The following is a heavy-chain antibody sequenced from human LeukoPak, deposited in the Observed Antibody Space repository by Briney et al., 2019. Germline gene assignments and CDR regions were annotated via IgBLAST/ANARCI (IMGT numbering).Heavy chain of an antibody. Sequence: GGSLRLFCAASGFTFSNAWMSWVRQAPGKGLEWVGRIKSKTDGGTTDYAAPVKGRFTISRDDSKNTLYLQMNSLKTEDTAVYYCATGHCSSTSCYTYDAFDIWGQGTMVTVSS. V-gene: IGHV3-15*01. CDR3: ATGHCSSTSCYTYDAFDI. CDR2: IKSKTDGGTT. D-gene: IGHD2-2*02. CDR1: GFTFSNAW. J-gene: IGHJ3*02.